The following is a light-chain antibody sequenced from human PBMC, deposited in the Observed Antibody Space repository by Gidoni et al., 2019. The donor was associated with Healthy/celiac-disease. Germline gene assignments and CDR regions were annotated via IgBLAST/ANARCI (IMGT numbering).Light chain of an antibody. V-gene: IGKV3-15*01. J-gene: IGKJ4*02. CDR1: QSVGSI. Sequence: VLSLSPATLSVSPGERATLSCRASQSVGSILAWYQQKPGQAPRLLSYGASTRATGIPARFSGSGSGTEFTLTISSLQSEDFAVYYCQQYNNWPLTFGGGTKVEIK. CDR3: QQYNNWPLT. CDR2: GAS.